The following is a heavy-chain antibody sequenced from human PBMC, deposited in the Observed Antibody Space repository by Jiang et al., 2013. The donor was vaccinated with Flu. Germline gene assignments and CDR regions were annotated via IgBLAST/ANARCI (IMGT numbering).Heavy chain of an antibody. Sequence: SLRLSCAASGFTFSSYAMSWVRQVPGKGLEWVSAITGNGGNTYYADSVKGRFTISRDNSKNTLYLQMNSLRAEDTAVYYCAKTRISIFGVVEGFDYWGQGTLVTVSS. J-gene: IGHJ4*02. V-gene: IGHV3-23*01. CDR3: AKTRISIFGVVEGFDY. CDR2: ITGNGGNT. CDR1: GFTFSSYA. D-gene: IGHD3-3*01.